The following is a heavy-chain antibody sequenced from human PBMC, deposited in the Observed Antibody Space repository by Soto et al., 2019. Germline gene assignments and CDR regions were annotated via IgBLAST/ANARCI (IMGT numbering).Heavy chain of an antibody. CDR1: GYSFSAYF. Sequence: QVQLVQSGTELKSPGASVRVSCKTSGYSFSAYFINWVRQAPGQGLEWMGRINTNTGDTNYSQKFQGRVTMSWDTSINTAYMELTRLSSDDTAFSFCARLPPHNWFDPWGQGTLVTVSS. CDR3: ARLPPHNWFDP. V-gene: IGHV1-2*06. CDR2: INTNTGDT. J-gene: IGHJ5*02.